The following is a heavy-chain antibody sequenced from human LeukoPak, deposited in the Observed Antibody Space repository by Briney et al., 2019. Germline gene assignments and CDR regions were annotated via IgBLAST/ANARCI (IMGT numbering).Heavy chain of an antibody. D-gene: IGHD6-19*01. V-gene: IGHV3-23*01. CDR1: GFTFSNYG. J-gene: IGHJ6*03. Sequence: GGTLRLSCAASGFTFSNYGMNWVRQAPGKGLEWVSGIGDSGGSTYYADSVKGRFTISRDNSKNTLYLQMGSLRAEDMAVYYCARSSSGWYTYYYYYMDVWGKGTTVTISS. CDR3: ARSSSGWYTYYYYYMDV. CDR2: IGDSGGST.